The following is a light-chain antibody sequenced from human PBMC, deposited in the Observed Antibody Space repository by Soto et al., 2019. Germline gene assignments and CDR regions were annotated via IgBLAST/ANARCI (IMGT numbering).Light chain of an antibody. CDR1: QDISSW. J-gene: IGKJ4*01. V-gene: IGKV1-12*01. Sequence: DIQMTQSPSSVSASVGDRVTITCRASQDISSWLAWYQQIPGKAPKLLINSASSLQSGVPSTFSGSRSGTDFTLTISSLQPEDFATYYCQQTHSFHLTFGGGTKVEIK. CDR2: SAS. CDR3: QQTHSFHLT.